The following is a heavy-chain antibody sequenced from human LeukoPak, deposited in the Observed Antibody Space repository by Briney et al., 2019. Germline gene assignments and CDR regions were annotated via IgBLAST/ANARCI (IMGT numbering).Heavy chain of an antibody. Sequence: SETLSLTCTVSGGSISSYYWSWIRQPPGKGLEWIGYIYYGGSTNYNPSLKSRVTISVDTSKNQFSLKLSSVTAADTAVYYCARLSYEMGYYYYYYGMDVWGQGTTVTVSS. D-gene: IGHD5-12*01. J-gene: IGHJ6*02. V-gene: IGHV4-59*08. CDR3: ARLSYEMGYYYYYYGMDV. CDR2: IYYGGST. CDR1: GGSISSYY.